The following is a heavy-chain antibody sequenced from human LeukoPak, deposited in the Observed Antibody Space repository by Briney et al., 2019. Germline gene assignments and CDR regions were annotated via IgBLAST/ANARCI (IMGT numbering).Heavy chain of an antibody. Sequence: PGTSLRLSCAASGFTFSSYSMHWVRQAPGKGLEWVASILYDGGNKKFADSVKGRFSISRDNSKNTMYPQMNNLRVEDTAVYYCARAYSSSWYGFGGFFDYWGQGTLVTVSS. V-gene: IGHV3-30*04. CDR3: ARAYSSSWYGFGGFFDY. CDR1: GFTFSSYS. CDR2: ILYDGGNK. D-gene: IGHD6-13*01. J-gene: IGHJ4*02.